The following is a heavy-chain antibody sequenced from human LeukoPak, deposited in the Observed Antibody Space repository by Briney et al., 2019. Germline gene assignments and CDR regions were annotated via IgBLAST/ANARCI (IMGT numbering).Heavy chain of an antibody. V-gene: IGHV4-34*01. Sequence: SETLSLTCAVYGGSFSGYYWSWIRQPPGKGLEWIGEINHSGSTNYNPSLKSRVTISVDTSKNQFSLKLSSVTAADTAVYYCARQDSSSWLHIWGQGTMVTVSS. CDR3: ARQDSSSWLHI. CDR2: INHSGST. D-gene: IGHD6-13*01. CDR1: GGSFSGYY. J-gene: IGHJ3*02.